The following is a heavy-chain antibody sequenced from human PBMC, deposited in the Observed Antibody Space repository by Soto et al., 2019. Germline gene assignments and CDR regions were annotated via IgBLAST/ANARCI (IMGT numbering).Heavy chain of an antibody. J-gene: IGHJ4*02. Sequence: GGSLRLSCAASGFTFSSYGMHWVRQAPGKGLEWVAVISYDGSNKYYADSVKGRFTISRDNSKNTLYLQMNSLRAEDTAVYYCAKDRNGDYFDYWGQGTLVTVSS. V-gene: IGHV3-30*18. CDR3: AKDRNGDYFDY. D-gene: IGHD4-17*01. CDR2: ISYDGSNK. CDR1: GFTFSSYG.